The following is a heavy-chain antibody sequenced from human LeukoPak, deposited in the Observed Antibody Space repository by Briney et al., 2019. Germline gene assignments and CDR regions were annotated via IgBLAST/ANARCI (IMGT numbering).Heavy chain of an antibody. D-gene: IGHD1-14*01. Sequence: SETLSLTCTVSGGSISSHYWSWIRQPPGKGLEWIGYIYYSGGTNYNPSLKSRVTISVDTSKNQFSLKLSSVTAADTAVYYCARENRSPCLPGGFDPWGQGTLVTVSS. J-gene: IGHJ5*02. CDR3: ARENRSPCLPGGFDP. CDR2: IYYSGGT. CDR1: GGSISSHY. V-gene: IGHV4-59*11.